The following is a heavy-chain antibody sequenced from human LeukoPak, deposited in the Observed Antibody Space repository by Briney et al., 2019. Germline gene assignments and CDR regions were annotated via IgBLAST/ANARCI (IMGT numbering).Heavy chain of an antibody. J-gene: IGHJ4*02. CDR3: ARNATTVNHVYKYFDY. CDR2: AFNSGST. Sequence: SETLSLTCSVSGGSMNGGLYYWGWIRQSQGKGLEWIGSAFNSGSTSYNPSLKSRVTISVDTSKNEFSLKLSSVTAADTAVYYCARNATTVNHVYKYFDYWSQGTLVTVSS. CDR1: GGSMNGGLYY. V-gene: IGHV4-39*01. D-gene: IGHD4-17*01.